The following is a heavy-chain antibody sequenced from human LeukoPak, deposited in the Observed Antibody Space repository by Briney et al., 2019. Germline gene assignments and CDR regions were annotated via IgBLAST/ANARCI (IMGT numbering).Heavy chain of an antibody. V-gene: IGHV4-59*08. D-gene: IGHD5-18*01. CDR3: ARHLNTDMVKAHFDY. J-gene: IGHJ4*02. CDR1: GGSISIYY. Sequence: SETLSLTCTVSGGSISIYYWSWIRQPPGKGLEWIAYIYYGGSTNYNPSLKSRVTISADASKNQFSLNLSSVTAADTAVYYCARHLNTDMVKAHFDYWGQGTLVTVSS. CDR2: IYYGGST.